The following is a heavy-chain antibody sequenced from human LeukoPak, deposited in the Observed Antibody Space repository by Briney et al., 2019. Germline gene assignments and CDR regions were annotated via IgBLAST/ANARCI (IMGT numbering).Heavy chain of an antibody. J-gene: IGHJ6*02. CDR3: ARADYYDSSGYYVVYGMDV. CDR1: GGSFSGYY. D-gene: IGHD3-22*01. V-gene: IGHV4-34*01. Sequence: PSETLSLTCAVYGGSFSGYYWSWIRQPPGKGLEWIGEINHSGSTNYNPSLKSRVTISVDTSKNQFSLKLSSVTAADTAVYYCARADYYDSSGYYVVYGMDVWGQGTTVTVSS. CDR2: INHSGST.